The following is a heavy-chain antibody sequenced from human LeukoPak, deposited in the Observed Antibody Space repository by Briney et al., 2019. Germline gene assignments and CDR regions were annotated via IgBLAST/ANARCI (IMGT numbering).Heavy chain of an antibody. CDR1: GFTFSSYG. CDR2: IWYDGSNK. Sequence: GGSLRLSCAASGFTFSSYGMHWVRQAPGKGLEWVAVIWYDGSNKYYADSVKGRFTISRDNSKNTLYLQMNSLRAEDTAVYYCARDRIAAAGTRSYFDYWGQGTLVTVSS. V-gene: IGHV3-33*01. J-gene: IGHJ4*02. CDR3: ARDRIAAAGTRSYFDY. D-gene: IGHD6-13*01.